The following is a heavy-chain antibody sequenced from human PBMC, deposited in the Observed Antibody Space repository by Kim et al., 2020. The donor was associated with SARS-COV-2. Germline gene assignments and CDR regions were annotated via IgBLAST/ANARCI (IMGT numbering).Heavy chain of an antibody. J-gene: IGHJ4*02. D-gene: IGHD2-2*01. Sequence: GGSLRLSCAASGFTFSSYSMNWVRQAPGKGLEWVSSISSSSSYIYYADSVKGRFTISRDNAKNSLYLQMNSMRAEDTAVYYCSRGPRGYQLLPFDYWGQGTMVTDSS. CDR2: ISSSSSYI. CDR1: GFTFSSYS. CDR3: SRGPRGYQLLPFDY. V-gene: IGHV3-21*01.